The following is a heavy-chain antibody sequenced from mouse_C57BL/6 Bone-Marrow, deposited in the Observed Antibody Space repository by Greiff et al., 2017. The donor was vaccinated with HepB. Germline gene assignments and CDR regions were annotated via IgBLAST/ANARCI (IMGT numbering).Heavy chain of an antibody. Sequence: EVHLVESGGGLVKPGGSLKLSCAASGFTFSSYAMSWVRQTPEKRLEWVATISDGGSYTYYPDNVKGRFTISRDNAKNNLYLQMSHLKSEDTAMYYCARDRGTTVVATYDDWGQGTTLTVSS. V-gene: IGHV5-4*01. D-gene: IGHD1-1*01. CDR1: GFTFSSYA. CDR2: ISDGGSYT. CDR3: ARDRGTTVVATYDD. J-gene: IGHJ2*01.